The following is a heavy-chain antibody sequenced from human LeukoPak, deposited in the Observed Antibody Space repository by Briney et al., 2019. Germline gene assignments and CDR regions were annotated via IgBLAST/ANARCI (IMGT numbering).Heavy chain of an antibody. CDR2: ISGSGLDT. CDR3: AREREGSTLN. V-gene: IGHV3-23*01. J-gene: IGHJ4*02. CDR1: GFTFDSYA. D-gene: IGHD5/OR15-5a*01. Sequence: GGSLRLSCVASGFTFDSYAVSWVRQAPGKGLEWVSAISGSGLDTYYADSVKGRFAVSRDNSKNTVYLQMNSLRAEDTAIYYCAREREGSTLNWGQGTLVTVSS.